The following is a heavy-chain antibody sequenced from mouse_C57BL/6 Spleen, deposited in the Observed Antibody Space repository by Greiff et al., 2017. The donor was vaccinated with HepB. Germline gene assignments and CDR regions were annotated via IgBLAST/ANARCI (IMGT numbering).Heavy chain of an antibody. D-gene: IGHD2-1*01. CDR2: IYPGDGDT. Sequence: VQLQQSGPELVKPGASVKISCKASGYAFSSSWMNWVKQRPGKGLEWIGRIYPGDGDTNYNGKFKGKATLTADKSSSTAYMQLSSLTSEDSAVYFCAREVDLLSNYYAMDYWGQGTSVTVSS. CDR1: GYAFSSSW. V-gene: IGHV1-82*01. CDR3: AREVDLLSNYYAMDY. J-gene: IGHJ4*01.